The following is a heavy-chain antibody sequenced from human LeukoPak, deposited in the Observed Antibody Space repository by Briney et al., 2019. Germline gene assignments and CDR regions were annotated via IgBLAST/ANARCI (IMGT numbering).Heavy chain of an antibody. D-gene: IGHD1-1*01. J-gene: IGHJ4*02. CDR1: GFTFSSYS. Sequence: GGSLRLSCAGSGFTFSSYSMIWVRQAPGKGLEWVSSITSSSSYTHYVDSVKGRFTISRDNAKNSLYLQMNSLRAEDTAVYYCARDYKYFDYWGQGTLVTVS. V-gene: IGHV3-21*01. CDR3: ARDYKYFDY. CDR2: ITSSSSYT.